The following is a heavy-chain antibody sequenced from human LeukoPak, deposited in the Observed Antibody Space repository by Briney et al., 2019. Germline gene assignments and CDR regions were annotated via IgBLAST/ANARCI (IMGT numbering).Heavy chain of an antibody. CDR1: GGSISSGSYY. CDR2: IYYSGST. CDR3: ARGYCSGGSCYSVPFDY. J-gene: IGHJ4*02. Sequence: SETLSLTCTVSGGSISSGSYYWSWIRQPPGKGLEWIGYIYYSGSTNYNPSLKSRVTISVDTSKNRFSLKLSSVTAADTAVYYCARGYCSGGSCYSVPFDYWGQGTLVTVSS. D-gene: IGHD2-15*01. V-gene: IGHV4-61*01.